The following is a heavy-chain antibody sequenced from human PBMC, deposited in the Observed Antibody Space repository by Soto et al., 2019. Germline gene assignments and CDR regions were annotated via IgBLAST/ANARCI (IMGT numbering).Heavy chain of an antibody. CDR3: AREGRLGDSSGYYLYFDY. J-gene: IGHJ4*02. CDR1: GGSISSGGYY. D-gene: IGHD3-22*01. V-gene: IGHV4-31*03. Sequence: SETLSLTCTVSGGSISSGGYYWSWIRQHPGKGLEWIGYIYYSGSTYYNPSLKSRVTISVDTSKNQFSLELSSVTAADTAVYYCAREGRLGDSSGYYLYFDYWGQGTLVTVSS. CDR2: IYYSGST.